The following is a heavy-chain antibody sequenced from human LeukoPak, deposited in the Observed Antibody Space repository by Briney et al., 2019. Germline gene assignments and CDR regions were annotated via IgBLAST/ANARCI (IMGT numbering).Heavy chain of an antibody. Sequence: QTLCLTCTVSGGSISSGGYYWSWIRQPPGKGLEWIGYIYHSGSTYYNPSLKSRVTISVDRSKNQFSLKLSSVTAADTAVYYCARGQTFSSSRCFDLWGRGTLVTVSS. CDR2: IYHSGST. J-gene: IGHJ2*01. CDR3: ARGQTFSSSRCFDL. D-gene: IGHD6-13*01. V-gene: IGHV4-30-2*01. CDR1: GGSISSGGYY.